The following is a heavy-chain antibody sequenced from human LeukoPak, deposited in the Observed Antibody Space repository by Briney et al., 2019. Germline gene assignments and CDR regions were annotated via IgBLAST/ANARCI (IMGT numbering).Heavy chain of an antibody. CDR1: GFTFSSYG. D-gene: IGHD4-23*01. CDR3: ASSTVVTPIDY. J-gene: IGHJ4*02. CDR2: IWYDGSNK. Sequence: GGSLRLCCAASGFTFSSYGMHWVRQAPGKGLEWVAVIWYDGSNKYYADSVKGRFTISRDNSKNTLYLQMNSLRAEDTAVYYCASSTVVTPIDYWGQGTLVTVSS. V-gene: IGHV3-33*01.